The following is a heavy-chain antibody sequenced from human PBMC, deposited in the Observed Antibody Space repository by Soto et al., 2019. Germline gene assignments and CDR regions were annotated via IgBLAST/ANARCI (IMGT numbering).Heavy chain of an antibody. V-gene: IGHV3-23*01. J-gene: IGHJ4*01. CDR2: ISHTGGST. D-gene: IGHD1-26*01. Sequence: APWKGLEWVSGISHTGGSTFYLDSVKGRFTISRDHSKNMVYLQMNDLRAEDTALYVCARGTNTNSGSHECDNWGRGTRVNVSS. CDR3: ARGTNTNSGSHECDN.